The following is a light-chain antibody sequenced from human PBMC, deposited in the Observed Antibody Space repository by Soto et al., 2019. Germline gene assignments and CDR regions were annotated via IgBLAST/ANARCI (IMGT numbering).Light chain of an antibody. CDR1: SSDVGGYNY. Sequence: QSVLTQPPSASGSPGQSVTISCTGSSSDVGGYNYVSWYQQHPGKAPKLMIYEVSKRPSGVPDRLSGSKSGNTASLTVSGLLAEDEADYYCSSYGGSNIVVFGGGSKLTVL. V-gene: IGLV2-8*01. J-gene: IGLJ2*01. CDR2: EVS. CDR3: SSYGGSNIVV.